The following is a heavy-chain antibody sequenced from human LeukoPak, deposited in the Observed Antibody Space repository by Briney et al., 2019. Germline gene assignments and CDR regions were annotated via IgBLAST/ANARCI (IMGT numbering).Heavy chain of an antibody. CDR1: GYTFTGDY. CDR3: ATQNWNYVGYDAFDI. Sequence: ASVKVSFKASGYTFTGDYMHWVRQAPGQGLEWMGWINPNSGGTNYAQKFQGRVTITRDTSISTAYTALSRLRSDDTAVYYCATQNWNYVGYDAFDIWGQGTMVTVSS. CDR2: INPNSGGT. V-gene: IGHV1-2*02. J-gene: IGHJ3*02. D-gene: IGHD1-7*01.